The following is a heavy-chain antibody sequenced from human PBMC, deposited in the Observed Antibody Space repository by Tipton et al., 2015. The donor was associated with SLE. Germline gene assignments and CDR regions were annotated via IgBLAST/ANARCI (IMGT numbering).Heavy chain of an antibody. CDR2: IWHDGSNK. Sequence: SLRLSCAASGFTFSTYGMHWVRQAPGKGLEWVAVIWHDGSNKYYADSVKGRFTISRDNSKNTLYLQMNSLRAEDTAVYYCARDAPGGYSFDIWGQGTMVTVSS. V-gene: IGHV3-33*01. CDR1: GFTFSTYG. CDR3: ARDAPGGYSFDI. J-gene: IGHJ3*02. D-gene: IGHD2-2*03.